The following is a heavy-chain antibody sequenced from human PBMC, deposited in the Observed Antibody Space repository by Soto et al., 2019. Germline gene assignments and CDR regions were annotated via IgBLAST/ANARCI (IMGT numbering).Heavy chain of an antibody. D-gene: IGHD6-19*01. Sequence: QVQLVESGGGVVQPGRSLRLSCAASGFTFSNYGMHWVRQAPGKGLEWVAVISYDGSNKYYADFVKGRFTISRDNSKNTLYLQMNSLRAEDTAVYYCAKDGSEYSSGWYAPSLDYWGQGTLVTVSS. CDR3: AKDGSEYSSGWYAPSLDY. J-gene: IGHJ4*02. CDR2: ISYDGSNK. V-gene: IGHV3-30*18. CDR1: GFTFSNYG.